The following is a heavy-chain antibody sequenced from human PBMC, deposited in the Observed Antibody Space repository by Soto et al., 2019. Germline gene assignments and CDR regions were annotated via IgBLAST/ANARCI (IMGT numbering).Heavy chain of an antibody. J-gene: IGHJ6*03. V-gene: IGHV3-9*01. CDR2: ISWNSDSI. CDR1: GFTFDIYA. CDR3: AKDRYWNYTYMDG. Sequence: EVQLVESGGGLVQPGRSLRLSCTASGFTFDIYAMHWVRQAPGKGLEWVSGISWNSDSIGYADSVKGRFTISRDNAKKSRHLQMNSLRTEDTALYSCAKDRYWNYTYMDGWGKGTTVTVSS. D-gene: IGHD1-7*01.